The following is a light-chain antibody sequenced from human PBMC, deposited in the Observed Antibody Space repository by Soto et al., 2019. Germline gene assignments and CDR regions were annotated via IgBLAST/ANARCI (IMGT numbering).Light chain of an antibody. J-gene: IGLJ1*01. CDR1: SSDVGGYNY. CDR3: SSYAGSNNNDV. V-gene: IGLV2-8*01. Sequence: QSVLTQPPSASWSPGQSVTISCTGTSSDVGGYNYVSWYQQHPGKAPKLMIYEVSKRPSGVPDRFSGSKSGNTASQTVSGLQAEDEADYYCSSYAGSNNNDVFGTGTKVTVL. CDR2: EVS.